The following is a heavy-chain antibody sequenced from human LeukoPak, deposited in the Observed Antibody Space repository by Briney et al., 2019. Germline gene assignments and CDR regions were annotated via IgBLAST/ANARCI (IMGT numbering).Heavy chain of an antibody. V-gene: IGHV2-5*01. D-gene: IGHD3-9*01. J-gene: IGHJ4*02. Sequence: SGPTLVKPTQTLTLTCTFSGFSLSPSGVGVGWIRQPPGKALEWLAIIYWNDDKRYSPSLKSRLTITKDTSKNQVVLKMTDMDPVDTATYYSARTYNGISDSDWLRDYYFDYWGQGTLVTVSS. CDR1: GFSLSPSGVG. CDR2: IYWNDDK. CDR3: ARTYNGISDSDWLRDYYFDY.